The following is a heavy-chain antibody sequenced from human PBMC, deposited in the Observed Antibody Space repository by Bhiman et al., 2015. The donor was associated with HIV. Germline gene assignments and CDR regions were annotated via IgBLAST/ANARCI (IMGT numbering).Heavy chain of an antibody. CDR2: ISSSSRYI. D-gene: IGHD1-14*01. J-gene: IGHJ3*02. V-gene: IGHV3-21*01. Sequence: EVQLVESGGGLVKPGGSLRLSCAASGFTFSNYCMNWVRQAPGKGLEWVSSISSSSRYIYYADSVKGRFTISRDDAKNSLYLQMNSLRAEDTAVYYCARVVYNWNHADAFDIWGQGTMVTVSS. CDR3: ARVVYNWNHADAFDI. CDR1: GFTFSNYC.